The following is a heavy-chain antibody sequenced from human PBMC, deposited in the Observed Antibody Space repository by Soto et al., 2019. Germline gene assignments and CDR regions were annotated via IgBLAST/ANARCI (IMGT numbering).Heavy chain of an antibody. D-gene: IGHD5-18*01. CDR3: ARLGRGYIYGSLYDV. CDR1: GGSINNYY. CDR2: IYYTGST. Sequence: PSETLSLTCTVSGGSINNYYWSWIRQPPGKGLEWIAYIYYTGSTNYNPSLKSRVTISVDTSKNQFSLKLSSVTAADTAVYYCARLGRGYIYGSLYDVWGQGTLVTVSS. V-gene: IGHV4-59*01. J-gene: IGHJ4*02.